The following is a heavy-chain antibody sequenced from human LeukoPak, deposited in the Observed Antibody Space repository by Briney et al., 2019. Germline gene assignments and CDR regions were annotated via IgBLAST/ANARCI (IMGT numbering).Heavy chain of an antibody. J-gene: IGHJ4*02. V-gene: IGHV3-7*01. CDR2: IEEDGSEK. CDR1: GFTFNRDW. D-gene: IGHD6-19*01. CDR3: ATKEPSTSGWSY. Sequence: TGGSLRLSCAASGFTFNRDWTAWVRQAPGEGLEWVANIEEDGSEKNYVDSVKGRFTISRDNAVNSVYLQMNDLRAGDTGVYYCATKEPSTSGWSYWGQGTLVTVSS.